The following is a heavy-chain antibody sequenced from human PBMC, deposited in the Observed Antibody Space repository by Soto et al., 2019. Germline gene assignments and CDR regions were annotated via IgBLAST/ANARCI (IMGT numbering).Heavy chain of an antibody. CDR1: GGTSKNYA. CDR3: TRGGGSGNYVGSEYYFEY. J-gene: IGHJ4*02. Sequence: QVQMVQSGAEVKKPGSSVRVSCKPSGGTSKNYAISWVRQAPGQGLEWMGGITPILGRTNYAQKFQGRVTITADKTTSTVYMELSSLTHEDTGVYYCTRGGGSGNYVGSEYYFEYWGQGTLVTVSS. V-gene: IGHV1-69*04. CDR2: ITPILGRT. D-gene: IGHD1-7*01.